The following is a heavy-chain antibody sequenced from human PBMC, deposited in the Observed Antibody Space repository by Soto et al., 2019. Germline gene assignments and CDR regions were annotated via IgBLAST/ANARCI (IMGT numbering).Heavy chain of an antibody. D-gene: IGHD3-22*01. V-gene: IGHV1-18*04. CDR2: ISAYNGNT. Sequence: VKVSCKASGYTFANYGLNWVRQAPGQGLEWMGWISAYNGNTNYAQKFRGRVTMTTDTSTSTSYMELRSLRSDDTAVYYCARGSDSSGYYSYFDSWGQGALVTVSS. CDR3: ARGSDSSGYYSYFDS. J-gene: IGHJ4*02. CDR1: GYTFANYG.